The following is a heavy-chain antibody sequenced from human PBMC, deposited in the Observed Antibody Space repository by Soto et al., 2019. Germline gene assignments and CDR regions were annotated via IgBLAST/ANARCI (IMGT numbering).Heavy chain of an antibody. Sequence: VESLKISCNGSGYSFTSYWIGWVRQMPWKGLEWMGIIYPGDSDTRYSPSFQGQVTISADKSISTAYLQWSSLKASDTAMYYCARHEKYWSYYYGMDVWGQGTTVTVSS. D-gene: IGHD2-8*02. CDR3: ARHEKYWSYYYGMDV. V-gene: IGHV5-51*01. CDR2: IYPGDSDT. J-gene: IGHJ6*02. CDR1: GYSFTSYW.